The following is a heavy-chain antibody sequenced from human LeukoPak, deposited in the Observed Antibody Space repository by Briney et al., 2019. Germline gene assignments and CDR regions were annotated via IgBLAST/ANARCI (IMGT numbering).Heavy chain of an antibody. Sequence: PGGSLRLSCAASGFTVSSTSMTWVRQAPGKGLEWVSVICSGGSTSSADSVKGRFTISRDNSKNTLYLQMNSLRAEDTAVYYCVRDLGTTGDYWGQGTLSPSPQ. CDR2: ICSGGST. D-gene: IGHD1-7*01. V-gene: IGHV3-53*01. J-gene: IGHJ4*02. CDR1: GFTVSSTS. CDR3: VRDLGTTGDY.